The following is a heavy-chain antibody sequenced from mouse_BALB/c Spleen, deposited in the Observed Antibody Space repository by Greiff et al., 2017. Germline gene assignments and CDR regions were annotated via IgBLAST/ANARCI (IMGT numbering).Heavy chain of an antibody. CDR2: IYPGDGST. V-gene: IGHV1S56*01. J-gene: IGHJ4*01. CDR3: ARNYGYAMDY. D-gene: IGHD1-1*01. CDR1: GYTFTSYY. Sequence: VKLMESGPELVKPGASVKMSCKASGYTFTSYYIHWVKQRPGQGLEWIGWIYPGDGSTKYNEKFKGKTTLTADKSSSTAYMLLSSLTSEDSAIYFCARNYGYAMDYWGQGTSVTVSS.